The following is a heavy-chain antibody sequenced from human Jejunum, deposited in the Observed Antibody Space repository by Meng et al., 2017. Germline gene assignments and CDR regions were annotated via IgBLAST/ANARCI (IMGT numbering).Heavy chain of an antibody. CDR3: LRGRDY. D-gene: IGHD3-16*01. Sequence: EVQLVESGGGSVQPGGSLRLSCAASGFIFRNYDMHWVRQAPGKGLEWVSAIGTVGDTYYPDSVRGRFTISRDNSHNTVDLQMNSVRVDDTAVYFCLRGRDYWGQGTLVTVSS. J-gene: IGHJ4*02. V-gene: IGHV3-13*01. CDR2: IGTVGDT. CDR1: GFIFRNYD.